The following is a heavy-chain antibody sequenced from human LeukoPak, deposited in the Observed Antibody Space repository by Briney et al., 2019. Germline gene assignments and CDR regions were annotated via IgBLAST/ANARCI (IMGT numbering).Heavy chain of an antibody. Sequence: ASVKVSCKASGYTFTGYYMHWVRQAPGQGLEWMGWINPNSGGTNYAQKFQGRVTMTRDTSISTAYMELSRLRSDDTAVYYCARAMGIAAGNWFDPWGQGTLVTVSS. CDR2: INPNSGGT. CDR1: GYTFTGYY. D-gene: IGHD6-13*01. J-gene: IGHJ5*02. V-gene: IGHV1-2*02. CDR3: ARAMGIAAGNWFDP.